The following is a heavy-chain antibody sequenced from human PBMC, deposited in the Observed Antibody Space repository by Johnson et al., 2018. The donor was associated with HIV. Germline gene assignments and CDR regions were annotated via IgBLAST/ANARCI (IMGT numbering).Heavy chain of an antibody. CDR3: ARDRARWSSGWYNDAFDI. CDR1: GFTFDDYG. CDR2: ISYDGSNK. D-gene: IGHD6-19*01. V-gene: IGHV3-30*03. Sequence: QVQLVESGGGLEQPGGSLRLSCAASGFTFDDYGMTWVRQPPGKGLEWVAVISYDGSNKYYADSVKGRFTISRDNAKNSLYLQMNSLRVEDTALYYCARDRARWSSGWYNDAFDIWGQGTMVTVSS. J-gene: IGHJ3*02.